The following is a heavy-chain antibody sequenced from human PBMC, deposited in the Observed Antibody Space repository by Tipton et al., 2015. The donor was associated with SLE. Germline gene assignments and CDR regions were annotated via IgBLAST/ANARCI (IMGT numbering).Heavy chain of an antibody. Sequence: SLRLSCAASGFTFSRYGMNWVRQAPGKGLEWVSYISSSGGTIYYADSVKGRFTISRDNGKNSLYLQMNSLRAEDTAVYYCATDYYDSSGYPTFFDYWGQGTLVTVSS. J-gene: IGHJ4*02. D-gene: IGHD3-22*01. CDR1: GFTFSRYG. V-gene: IGHV3-48*03. CDR2: ISSSGGTI. CDR3: ATDYYDSSGYPTFFDY.